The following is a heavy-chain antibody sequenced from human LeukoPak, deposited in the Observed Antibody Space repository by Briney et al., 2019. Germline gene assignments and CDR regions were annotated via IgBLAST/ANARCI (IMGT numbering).Heavy chain of an antibody. CDR1: GFTFSSYG. J-gene: IGHJ5*02. V-gene: IGHV3-23*01. CDR3: AKTPTYYYGSGSYYISATRWFDP. CDR2: ISGSGGST. D-gene: IGHD3-10*01. Sequence: GGSPRLSCAASGFTFSSYGMSWVRQAPGKGLEWVSAISGSGGSTYYADSVKGRFTISRDNSKNTLYLQMNSLRAEDTAVYYCAKTPTYYYGSGSYYISATRWFDPWGQGTLVTVSS.